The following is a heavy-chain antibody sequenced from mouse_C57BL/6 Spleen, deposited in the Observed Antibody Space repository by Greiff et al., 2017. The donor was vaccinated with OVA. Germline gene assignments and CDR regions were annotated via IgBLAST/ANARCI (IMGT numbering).Heavy chain of an antibody. CDR1: GYTFTSYW. Sequence: QVQLQQPGTDLVKPGASVKLSCKASGYTFTSYWMHWVKQRPGQGLEWIGNINPSNGGTNYNEKFKSKATLTVDKSSSTAYMQLSSLTSEDSAVYYCARKPYYDPYYFDYWGQGTTLTVSS. D-gene: IGHD1-1*02. V-gene: IGHV1-53*01. CDR2: INPSNGGT. CDR3: ARKPYYDPYYFDY. J-gene: IGHJ2*01.